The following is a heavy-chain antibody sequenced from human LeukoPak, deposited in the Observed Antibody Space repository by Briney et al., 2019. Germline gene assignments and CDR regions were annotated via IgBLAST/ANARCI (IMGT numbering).Heavy chain of an antibody. Sequence: SGGSLRLSCAASGFTFSSHEMNWVRQAPGKGLEWVSYISSSGSTIYYADSVKGRFTISRDNAKNSLYLQMNSLRAEDTAVYYCARELGLRPRSYFDSWGQGALVTVSS. J-gene: IGHJ4*02. CDR2: ISSSGSTI. D-gene: IGHD4-17*01. CDR1: GFTFSSHE. V-gene: IGHV3-48*03. CDR3: ARELGLRPRSYFDS.